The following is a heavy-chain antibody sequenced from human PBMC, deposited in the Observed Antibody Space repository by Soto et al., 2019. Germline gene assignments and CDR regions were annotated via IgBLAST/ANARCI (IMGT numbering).Heavy chain of an antibody. J-gene: IGHJ6*02. CDR2: IIPILGIA. V-gene: IGHV1-69*02. Sequence: GASVKVSCKASGGTFSSYTISWVRQAPGQGLEWMGRIIPILGIANYAQKFQGRVTITADKSTSTAYMELSSLRSEDTAVYYCARGALGGDIVVVPAAPGRVVYYGMDVWGQGTTVTVSS. CDR1: GGTFSSYT. CDR3: ARGALGGDIVVVPAAPGRVVYYGMDV. D-gene: IGHD2-2*01.